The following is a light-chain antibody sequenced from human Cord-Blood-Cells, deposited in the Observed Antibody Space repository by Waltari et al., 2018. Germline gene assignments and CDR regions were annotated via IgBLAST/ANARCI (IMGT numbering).Light chain of an antibody. CDR3: QTWGTGIRV. V-gene: IGLV4-69*01. J-gene: IGLJ3*02. CDR2: LNSDGSH. Sequence: QLVLTQSPSASASLGASVKLTCTLSSGHSSYAIAWHQQQPEKGPRYLMKLNSDGSHSKGDGIPDRFSGPSSGAERYLTLSSLQSEDEADYYCQTWGTGIRVFGGGTKLTVL. CDR1: SGHSSYA.